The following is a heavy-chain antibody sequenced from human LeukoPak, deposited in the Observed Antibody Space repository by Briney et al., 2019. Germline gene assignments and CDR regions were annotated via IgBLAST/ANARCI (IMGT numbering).Heavy chain of an antibody. D-gene: IGHD3-3*01. CDR2: IHYSGST. V-gene: IGHV4-59*01. CDR1: GGSISSYY. CDR3: AGTGGITIFGVVTPPWYFDY. Sequence: SETLSLTCAVSGGSISSYYWSWIRQPPGKGLQWIGHIHYSGSTNYNPSLKSRVTISVDTSNNQFSLKLSSVTAADTAVYYCAGTGGITIFGVVTPPWYFDYWGQGTLVTVSS. J-gene: IGHJ4*02.